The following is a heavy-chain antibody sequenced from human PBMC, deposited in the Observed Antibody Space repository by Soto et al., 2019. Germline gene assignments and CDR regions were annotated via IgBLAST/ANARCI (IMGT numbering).Heavy chain of an antibody. D-gene: IGHD2-8*01. CDR3: ESITNGRPGDS. CDR1: GDSISNKNYH. Sequence: SETLSLTCTVSGDSISNKNYHWGWTRQPPGKGLEWIGTVYSNGHTYHNPSLKSRLAMAVDTSKNQFSLSLHSVTAADTAVYFCESITNGRPGDSWGQGTMVTVAS. J-gene: IGHJ4*02. CDR2: VYSNGHT. V-gene: IGHV4-39*01.